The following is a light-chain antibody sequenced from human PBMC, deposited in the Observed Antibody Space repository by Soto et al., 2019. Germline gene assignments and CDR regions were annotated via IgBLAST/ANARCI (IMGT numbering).Light chain of an antibody. CDR2: GAS. V-gene: IGKV3-20*01. Sequence: EIVLTQSPGTLSLSPGERATLSCRASQSVSGSYLAWYQQKPGQAPRLLIYGASSRATGIPDRFSGSGSGTDFTLNISRLEPEDFAVYYCQQYGSSPLTFGGGTKVEIK. J-gene: IGKJ4*01. CDR1: QSVSGSY. CDR3: QQYGSSPLT.